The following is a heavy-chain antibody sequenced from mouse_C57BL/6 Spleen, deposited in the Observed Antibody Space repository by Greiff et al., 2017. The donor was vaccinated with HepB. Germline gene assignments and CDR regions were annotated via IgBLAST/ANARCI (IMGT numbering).Heavy chain of an antibody. CDR2: IHPSDSDT. CDR1: GYTFTSYW. Sequence: ESCKASGYTFTSYWMHWVKQRPGQGLEWIGRIHPSDSDTNYNQKFKGKATLTVDKSSSTAYMQLSSLTSEDSAVYYCVLIYYGYDGFAYWGQGTLVTVSA. J-gene: IGHJ3*01. D-gene: IGHD2-2*01. V-gene: IGHV1-74*01. CDR3: VLIYYGYDGFAY.